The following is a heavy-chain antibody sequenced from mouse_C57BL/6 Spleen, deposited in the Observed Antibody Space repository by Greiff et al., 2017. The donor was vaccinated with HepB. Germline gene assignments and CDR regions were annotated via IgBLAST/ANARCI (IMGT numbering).Heavy chain of an antibody. V-gene: IGHV1-26*01. CDR3: ALYYDYDEGGFDY. CDR1: GYTFTDYY. CDR2: INPNNGGT. D-gene: IGHD2-4*01. Sequence: VQLQQSGPELVKPGASVKISCKASGYTFTDYYMNWVKQSHGKSLEWIGDINPNNGGTSYNQKFKGKATLTVDKSSSTAYMELRSLTSEDSAVYYCALYYDYDEGGFDYWGQGTTLTVSS. J-gene: IGHJ2*01.